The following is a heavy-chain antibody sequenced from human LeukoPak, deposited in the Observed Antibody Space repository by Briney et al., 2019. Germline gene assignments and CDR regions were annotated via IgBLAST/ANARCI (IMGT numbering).Heavy chain of an antibody. J-gene: IGHJ3*02. CDR3: AKDGYSSSYHDAFDI. CDR2: IRYDGSNK. D-gene: IGHD6-6*01. V-gene: IGHV3-30*02. CDR1: GFTFSSYS. Sequence: GGSLRLSCAASGFTFSSYSMNWVRLAPGKGLEWVAFIRYDGSNKYYADSVKGRFTISRDNSKNTLYLQMNSLRAEDTAVYYCAKDGYSSSYHDAFDIWGQGTMVTVSS.